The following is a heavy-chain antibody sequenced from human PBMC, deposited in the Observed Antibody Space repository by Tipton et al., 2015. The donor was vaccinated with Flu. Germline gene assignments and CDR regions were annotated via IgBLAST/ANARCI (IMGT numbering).Heavy chain of an antibody. CDR3: ARAIAAAGSY. J-gene: IGHJ4*02. Sequence: SGFTISDYWMTWVRQAPGKGLEWVANINQDGSKNYYVDSVKGRFTISRDNAKNSLYLQMNSLRAEDTALYYCARAIAAAGSYWGQGTLVTVSS. V-gene: IGHV3-7*04. CDR2: INQDGSKN. CDR1: GFTISDYW. D-gene: IGHD6-13*01.